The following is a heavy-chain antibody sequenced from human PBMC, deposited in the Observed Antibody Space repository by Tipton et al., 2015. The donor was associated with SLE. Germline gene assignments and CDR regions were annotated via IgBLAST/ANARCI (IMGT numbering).Heavy chain of an antibody. CDR1: GDSISSSSYY. Sequence: TLSLTCTVSGDSISSSSYYWGWIRQPPGKGLEWIGSVYSSGSTYYNPSLKSRVTISVDTSKNQFSLRLSSVTAADTAVYYCVREGFSGRTTAFDIWGQGTMVTVSS. CDR3: VREGFSGRTTAFDI. CDR2: VYSSGST. J-gene: IGHJ3*02. D-gene: IGHD1-1*01. V-gene: IGHV4-39*02.